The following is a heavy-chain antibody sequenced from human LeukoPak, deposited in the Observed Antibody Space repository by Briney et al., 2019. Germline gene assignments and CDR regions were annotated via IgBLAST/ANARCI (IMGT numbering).Heavy chain of an antibody. V-gene: IGHV3-30-3*01. J-gene: IGHJ3*02. CDR1: GFRVSTNY. CDR2: ISSDGSNK. CDR3: ARDSTIFGVVYREVGAFDI. D-gene: IGHD3-3*01. Sequence: PGGSLRLSCAASGFRVSTNYIGWVRQAPGKGLEWVAVISSDGSNKYYAHSVKGRFTVSRDNSKNTLYLQMNSLRAEDTAVYYCARDSTIFGVVYREVGAFDIWGQGTMVTVSS.